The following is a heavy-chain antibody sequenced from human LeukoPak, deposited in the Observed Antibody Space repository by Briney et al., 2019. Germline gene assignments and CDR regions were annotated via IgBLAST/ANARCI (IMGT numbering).Heavy chain of an antibody. D-gene: IGHD6-19*01. J-gene: IGHJ5*02. Sequence: PSETLSLTCTVSGGSISSYSWGWIRQTPGKGLEWIGSIDHSGSTYYNPSLSGRVTISVDTSKNQFSLKLSSVTAADTAVYYCARGYSSGWSGFDPWGQGTLVTVSS. CDR3: ARGYSSGWSGFDP. V-gene: IGHV4-38-2*02. CDR2: IDHSGST. CDR1: GGSISSYS.